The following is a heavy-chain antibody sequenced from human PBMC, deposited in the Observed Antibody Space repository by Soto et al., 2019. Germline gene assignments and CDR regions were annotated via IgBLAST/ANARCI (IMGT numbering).Heavy chain of an antibody. CDR2: IYATGTT. V-gene: IGHV4-4*07. Sequence: SETLSLTCAVSGFFISSGFYWSWIRKSAGKGLEWIGRIYATGTTDYNPSLKSRVMMSVDTSKKQFSLKLRSVTAADTAVYYCVRDGTKTLRDWFDPWGQGISVTVSS. CDR3: VRDGTKTLRDWFDP. D-gene: IGHD1-1*01. CDR1: GFFISSGFY. J-gene: IGHJ5*02.